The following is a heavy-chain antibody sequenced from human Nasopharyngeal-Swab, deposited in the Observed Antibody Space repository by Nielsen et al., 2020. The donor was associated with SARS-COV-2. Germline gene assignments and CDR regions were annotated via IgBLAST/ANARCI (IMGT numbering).Heavy chain of an antibody. D-gene: IGHD3-3*01. CDR3: ARQAPHYDFWSGSAYYMDV. V-gene: IGHV5-51*01. CDR1: GYSFTSYW. J-gene: IGHJ6*03. Sequence: GGSLRLSCKGSGYSFTSYWIGWVRQMPGKGLEWMGIIYPGDSDTRYSPSFQGQVTISADKSISTAYLQWSSLKASDTAMYYCARQAPHYDFWSGSAYYMDVWGKGTTVTVFS. CDR2: IYPGDSDT.